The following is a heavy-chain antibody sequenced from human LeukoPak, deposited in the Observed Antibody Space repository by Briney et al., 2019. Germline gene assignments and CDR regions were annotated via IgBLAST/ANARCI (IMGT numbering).Heavy chain of an antibody. D-gene: IGHD1-26*01. V-gene: IGHV4-39*01. J-gene: IGHJ4*02. Sequence: SETLSLTCTVSGGSISSSSYYWGWIRQPPGKGLEWIGSIYYSGSTYYNPSLKSRVTISVDTSKNQFSLKLSSVTAADTAVYYCARRYSGTNFDYWGKGTLVTVSS. CDR1: GGSISSSSYY. CDR2: IYYSGST. CDR3: ARRYSGTNFDY.